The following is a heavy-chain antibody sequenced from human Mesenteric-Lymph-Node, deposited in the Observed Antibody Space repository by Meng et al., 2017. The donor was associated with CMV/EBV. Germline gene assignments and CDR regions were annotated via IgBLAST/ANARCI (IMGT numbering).Heavy chain of an antibody. CDR1: GGSFNSYT. CDR3: ARGDVTIGQGHNFYYGLDV. Sequence: SVKVSCKTSGGSFNSYTVNWVRQAPGQGPEWMGGIVPVSRTSNYAQKFQGRLSIITDESTATAYMELTSLKSEDTAIYYCARGDVTIGQGHNFYYGLDVWGQGTTVTVSS. J-gene: IGHJ6*02. CDR2: IVPVSRTS. V-gene: IGHV1-69*05. D-gene: IGHD5-24*01.